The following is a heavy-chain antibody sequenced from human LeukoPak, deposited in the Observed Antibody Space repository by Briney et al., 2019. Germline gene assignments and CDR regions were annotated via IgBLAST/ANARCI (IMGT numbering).Heavy chain of an antibody. V-gene: IGHV3-11*01. J-gene: IGHJ4*02. CDR1: GFTFSDYY. Sequence: GGSLRLSCAASGFTFSDYYMSWIRQAPGKGLEWVAYITSSGSDIYYADSVRGRFSISRDNAKNSLFLQMNSLRVEDTATYYCASDIVATSGDFWGQGPLVSVSS. CDR2: ITSSGSDI. D-gene: IGHD5-12*01. CDR3: ASDIVATSGDF.